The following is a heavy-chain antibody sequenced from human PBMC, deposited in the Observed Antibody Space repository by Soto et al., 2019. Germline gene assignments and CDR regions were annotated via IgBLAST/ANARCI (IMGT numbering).Heavy chain of an antibody. CDR3: ARGAPTSFFRGVSPWFDP. Sequence: SETLSLTCAVYGGSFSGYYWSWIRQPPGKGLEWIGEINHSGSTNYNPSLKSRVTISVDTSKNQFSLKLSSVTAADTAVYYCARGAPTSFFRGVSPWFDPWGQGTLVTVSS. J-gene: IGHJ5*02. V-gene: IGHV4-34*01. CDR2: INHSGST. D-gene: IGHD3-10*01. CDR1: GGSFSGYY.